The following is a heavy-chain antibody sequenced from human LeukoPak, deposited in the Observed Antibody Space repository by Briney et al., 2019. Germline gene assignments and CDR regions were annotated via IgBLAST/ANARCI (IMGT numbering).Heavy chain of an antibody. V-gene: IGHV3-23*01. CDR2: ISGSGSST. D-gene: IGHD2-21*02. CDR1: GFTFSSYA. Sequence: PGGSLRLSCAASGFTFSSYAMSWVRQAPGKGLEWVSAISGSGSSTYYADSVKGRFTISRDNSKNTLYQQMNSLRAEDTAIYYCAKAPSLLVYCGGDCYPYYFDYWGQGNLVTVSS. J-gene: IGHJ4*02. CDR3: AKAPSLLVYCGGDCYPYYFDY.